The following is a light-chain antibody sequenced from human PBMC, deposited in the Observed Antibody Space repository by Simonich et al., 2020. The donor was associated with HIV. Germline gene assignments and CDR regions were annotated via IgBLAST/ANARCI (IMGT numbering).Light chain of an antibody. CDR2: DVS. J-gene: IGLJ1*01. V-gene: IGLV2-14*03. Sequence: QSALTQPASVSGSPGQSITISCTGTSSDVGGHNYVSWYQQHPGKAPKRMIYDVSNRPSGISNRFSGSKSGNTASLTISGLQAEDEADYYCSSYATRRNPYVFGTGTKVTVL. CDR3: SSYATRRNPYV. CDR1: SSDVGGHNY.